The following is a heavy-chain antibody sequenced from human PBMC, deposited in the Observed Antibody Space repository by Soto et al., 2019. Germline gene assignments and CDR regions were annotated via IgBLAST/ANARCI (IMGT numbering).Heavy chain of an antibody. D-gene: IGHD1-1*01. CDR2: VCTGGAT. CDR3: VRDKRTISGIFPGY. J-gene: IGHJ4*02. CDR1: GFTFSNFG. V-gene: IGHV3-53*01. Sequence: GGSLRLSCVASGFTFSNFGLNWVRQAPGKGLECVSIVCTGGATHYADSVKGRFTISRDSSKNTVHLQMNNVRAEDTAVYYCVRDKRTISGIFPGYWGQGTQVTVSS.